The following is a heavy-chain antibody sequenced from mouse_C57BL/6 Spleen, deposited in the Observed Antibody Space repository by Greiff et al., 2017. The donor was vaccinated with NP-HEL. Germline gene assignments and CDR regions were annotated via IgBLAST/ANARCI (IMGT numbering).Heavy chain of an antibody. CDR2: INPYNGGT. CDR1: GYTFTDYY. CDR3: AREGDYGSSSGY. D-gene: IGHD1-1*01. J-gene: IGHJ2*01. Sequence: VQLQQSGPVLVKPGASVKMSCKASGYTFTDYYMNWVKQSHGKSLEWIGVINPYNGGTSYNQKFKGKATLTVDKSSSTAYMELNSLTSEDSAVYYCAREGDYGSSSGYWGQGTTLTVSS. V-gene: IGHV1-19*01.